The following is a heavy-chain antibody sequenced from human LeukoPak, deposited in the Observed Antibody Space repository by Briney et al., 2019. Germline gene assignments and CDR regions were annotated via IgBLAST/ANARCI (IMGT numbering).Heavy chain of an antibody. CDR2: ISSSSSYI. J-gene: IGHJ5*02. CDR1: GFTFGSYS. V-gene: IGHV3-21*01. D-gene: IGHD1-26*01. CDR3: ARDFRYSGSYHHWFDP. Sequence: GGSLRLSCAASGFTFGSYSMNWVRQAPGKGLEWVSSISSSSSYIYYADSVKGRFTISRDNAKNSLSLQMNSLRAEDTAVYYCARDFRYSGSYHHWFDPWGQGTLVTVSS.